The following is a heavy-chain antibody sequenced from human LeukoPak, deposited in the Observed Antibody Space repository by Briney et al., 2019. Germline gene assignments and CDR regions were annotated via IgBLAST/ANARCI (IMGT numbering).Heavy chain of an antibody. CDR2: IYSDGST. J-gene: IGHJ4*02. V-gene: IGHV3-53*01. Sequence: GGSLRLSCAASGFTVTTNYMSWVRQAPGKGLEWVSIIYSDGSTYYTDSVKGRFTISGDSSKNTLYLHMNSLRAEDTAVYYCARSLTYNYGLFDYWGQGTLVTVSS. CDR1: GFTVTTNY. D-gene: IGHD5-18*01. CDR3: ARSLTYNYGLFDY.